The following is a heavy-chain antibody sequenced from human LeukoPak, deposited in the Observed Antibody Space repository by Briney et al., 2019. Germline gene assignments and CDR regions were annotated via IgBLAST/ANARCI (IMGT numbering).Heavy chain of an antibody. D-gene: IGHD3-3*01. Sequence: SETLSLTCTVSGGSISSYYWSWIRQPPGKGLEWIGHIFYSGSTNYNPSLKSRVTISVDTSKNQFSLKLSSVTAADTAVYYCARVGFGVGTFDYWGQGTLVTVSS. CDR3: ARVGFGVGTFDY. V-gene: IGHV4-59*08. J-gene: IGHJ4*02. CDR1: GGSISSYY. CDR2: IFYSGST.